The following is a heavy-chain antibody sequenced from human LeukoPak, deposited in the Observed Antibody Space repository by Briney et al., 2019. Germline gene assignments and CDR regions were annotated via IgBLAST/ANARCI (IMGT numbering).Heavy chain of an antibody. D-gene: IGHD3-3*01. J-gene: IGHJ3*02. CDR1: GYTFTGYY. V-gene: IGHV1-2*02. CDR3: ARGAFGDFWSGSLLGAFDI. Sequence: GVSVKVSCKASGYTFTGYYMHWVRQAPGQGLEWMGWINPNSGGTNYAQKFQGRVTMTRDTSISTAYMELSRLRSDDTAVYYCARGAFGDFWSGSLLGAFDIWGQGAMVTVSS. CDR2: INPNSGGT.